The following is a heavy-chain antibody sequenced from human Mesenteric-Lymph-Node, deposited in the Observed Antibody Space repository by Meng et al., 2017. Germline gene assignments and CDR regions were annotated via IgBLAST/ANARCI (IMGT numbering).Heavy chain of an antibody. J-gene: IGHJ4*02. D-gene: IGHD4-17*01. Sequence: GSLRLSCAVSGYSISSGYYWGWIRQPPGKGLEWIGSIYHSGSTYYNPSLKSRVTISVDTSKNQFSLKLSSVTAADTAVYYCARVTNYGDCDYWGQGTLVTVSS. CDR2: IYHSGST. CDR3: ARVTNYGDCDY. V-gene: IGHV4-38-2*01. CDR1: GYSISSGYY.